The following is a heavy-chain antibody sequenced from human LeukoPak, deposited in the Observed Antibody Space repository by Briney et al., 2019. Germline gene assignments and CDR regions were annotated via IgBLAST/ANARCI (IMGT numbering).Heavy chain of an antibody. CDR2: ISGSGGST. J-gene: IGHJ3*02. Sequence: PGGSLRLSCAASGFTFSSYAMSWVRQAPGKGLEWVSAISGSGGSTHYADSVKGRFTISRDNSKNTLYLQMNSLRAEDTAVYYCARDRQGYCSSTSCFPDAFDIWGQGTMVTVSS. CDR1: GFTFSSYA. V-gene: IGHV3-23*01. D-gene: IGHD2-2*01. CDR3: ARDRQGYCSSTSCFPDAFDI.